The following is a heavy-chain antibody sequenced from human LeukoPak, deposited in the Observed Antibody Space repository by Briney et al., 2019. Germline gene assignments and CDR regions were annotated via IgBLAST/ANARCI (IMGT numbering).Heavy chain of an antibody. Sequence: GGSLRLSCAASGFTFSSYAMSWVRQAPGKRLEWVSAISGSGGSTYYADSVKGRFTISRDNSKNTLYLQMNSLRAEDTAVYYCAKQLLGIAVAGTAYWGQGTLVTVSS. CDR2: ISGSGGST. V-gene: IGHV3-23*01. J-gene: IGHJ4*02. D-gene: IGHD6-19*01. CDR3: AKQLLGIAVAGTAY. CDR1: GFTFSSYA.